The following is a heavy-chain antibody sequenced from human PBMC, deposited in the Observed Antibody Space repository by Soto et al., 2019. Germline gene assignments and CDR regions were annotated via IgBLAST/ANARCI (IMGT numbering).Heavy chain of an antibody. CDR2: ISATATGT. Sequence: GGSLRLSCVASGFAFSNYAMSWVRQAPGKGLEWVSSISATATGTYYADSVKGRFTVSRDNSKSTVYLDPTSLRVEDTAVFYCTKDLNYYGSGSHYWGQGTQVTVSS. CDR3: TKDLNYYGSGSHY. J-gene: IGHJ4*02. D-gene: IGHD3-10*01. V-gene: IGHV3-23*01. CDR1: GFAFSNYA.